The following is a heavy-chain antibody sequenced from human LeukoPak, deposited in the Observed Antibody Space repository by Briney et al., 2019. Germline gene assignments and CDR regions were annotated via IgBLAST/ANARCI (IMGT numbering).Heavy chain of an antibody. CDR1: GGTFSSYA. CDR3: ARAHTAMDYFDY. Sequence: SVKVSCKASGGTFSSYAISWVRQAPGQGLEWMGEIIPIFGTANYAQKFQGRVTITADKSTSTAYMELSSLRSEDTAVYYCARAHTAMDYFDYWGQGTLVTVSS. D-gene: IGHD5-18*01. CDR2: IIPIFGTA. V-gene: IGHV1-69*06. J-gene: IGHJ4*02.